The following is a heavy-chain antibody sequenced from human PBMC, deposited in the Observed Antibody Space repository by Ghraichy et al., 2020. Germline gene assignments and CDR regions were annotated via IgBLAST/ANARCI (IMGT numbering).Heavy chain of an antibody. CDR3: VRGGDDGTFYRAHDY. V-gene: IGHV3-30*04. Sequence: GGSLRLSCAGSGFIFTSHAIHWVRQAPGKGLEWVAAISYDGSNKYYTDSVKGRFTISRDNSENTVYLQMNSLRVEDTAVFYCVRGGDDGTFYRAHDYWGQGTMVTVSS. CDR1: GFIFTSHA. D-gene: IGHD1-26*01. J-gene: IGHJ4*02. CDR2: ISYDGSNK.